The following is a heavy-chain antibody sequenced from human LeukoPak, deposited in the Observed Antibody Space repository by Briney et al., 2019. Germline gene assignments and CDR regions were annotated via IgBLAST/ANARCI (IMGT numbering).Heavy chain of an antibody. CDR3: ARDVNDAFDI. V-gene: IGHV4-30-4*01. Sequence: SETLSLTCTVSGGSISSGDYYWSWIRQPPGKGLEWIGYIYYSGSTHYNPSLKSRVTISVDTSKNQFSLKLSSVTAADTAVYYCARDVNDAFDIWGQGTMVTVSS. CDR2: IYYSGST. CDR1: GGSISSGDYY. J-gene: IGHJ3*02.